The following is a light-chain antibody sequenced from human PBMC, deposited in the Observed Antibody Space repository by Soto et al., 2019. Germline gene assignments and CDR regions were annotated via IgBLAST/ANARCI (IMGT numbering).Light chain of an antibody. CDR3: CSYAGSYLNYV. V-gene: IGLV2-11*01. Sequence: QSALTRPRSVSGSPGQSVTISCTGTSSDVGGYNYVSWYQQHPGKAPKLMIYDVSKRPSGVPDRFSGSKSGNTASLTISGLQAEDEADYYCCSYAGSYLNYVFGTGTKLTVL. J-gene: IGLJ1*01. CDR2: DVS. CDR1: SSDVGGYNY.